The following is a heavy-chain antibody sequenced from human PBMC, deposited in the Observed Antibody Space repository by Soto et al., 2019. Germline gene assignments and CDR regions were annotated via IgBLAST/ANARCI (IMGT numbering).Heavy chain of an antibody. CDR3: AKWHTYNYDSLAFSGFDC. J-gene: IGHJ4*02. V-gene: IGHV3-23*01. CDR2: ISGGDGSP. D-gene: IGHD3-16*01. CDR1: GFTFSSYA. Sequence: PGGSLRLSCAASGFTFSSYAMTWVRHAPGKGLEWVSAISGGDGSPSYADSVKGRFIISRDNSKNTLYLHMNRLRADDTAAYYCAKWHTYNYDSLAFSGFDCWGQGTQVTVSS.